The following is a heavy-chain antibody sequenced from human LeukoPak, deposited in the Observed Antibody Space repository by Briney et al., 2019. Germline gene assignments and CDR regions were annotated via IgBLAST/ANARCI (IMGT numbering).Heavy chain of an antibody. Sequence: GGSLRLSCAGSGFAVNTSYMTWVRQAPGKGLEWVSVIYTSGRMFIADSVKDRYTLSRDNSNNILDLQMDSLEVENTWVNFGVREKEGVHRHGGQETGVSVPS. CDR1: GFAVNTSY. V-gene: IGHV3-66*01. D-gene: IGHD3-3*01. CDR3: VREKEGVHRH. CDR2: IYTSGRM. J-gene: IGHJ4*02.